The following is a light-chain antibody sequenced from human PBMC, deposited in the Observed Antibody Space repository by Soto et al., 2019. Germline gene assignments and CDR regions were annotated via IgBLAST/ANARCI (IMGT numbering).Light chain of an antibody. CDR3: QHRSNWPLT. CDR2: DAS. Sequence: EIVLTQSPATLSLSPGERATLSCRASQSVSSYLAWYQQKPGQAPRLLIYDASNSATGIPARFSGSGSGTDFTLTISSLEPEDFAVDYGQHRSNWPLTFGGGTKVEIK. V-gene: IGKV3-11*01. J-gene: IGKJ4*01. CDR1: QSVSSY.